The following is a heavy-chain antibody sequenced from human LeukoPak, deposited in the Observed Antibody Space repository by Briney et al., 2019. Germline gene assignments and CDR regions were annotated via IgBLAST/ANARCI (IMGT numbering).Heavy chain of an antibody. J-gene: IGHJ4*02. V-gene: IGHV4-39*01. CDR2: IYYSGST. CDR3: ARTGSTVTMLYPFDH. Sequence: TSETLSLICTVSGGSISSSSYYWGCLRQPPGKELEWIGSIYYSGSTYYNPSLKSRVTISVDTSKNQFSLKLSSVTAADTAVYYCARTGSTVTMLYPFDHWGQGTLVTVSS. D-gene: IGHD4-17*01. CDR1: GGSISSSSYY.